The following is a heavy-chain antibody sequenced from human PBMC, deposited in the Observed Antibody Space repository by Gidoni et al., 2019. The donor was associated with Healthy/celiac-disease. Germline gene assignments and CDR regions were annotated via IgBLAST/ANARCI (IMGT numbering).Heavy chain of an antibody. V-gene: IGHV4-61*02. CDR1: GGSISSGSYY. J-gene: IGHJ4*02. CDR2: IYTSGST. CDR3: AREDYYDSSGYYNY. Sequence: QVQLQESGPGLVKPSQTLSLTGTVSGGSISSGSYYWSWIRQPAGKGLEWIGRIYTSGSTNYHPSLKSRVTLSVDTSKNQFSLKLSSVTAADTAVYYCAREDYYDSSGYYNYWGQGTLVTVSS. D-gene: IGHD3-22*01.